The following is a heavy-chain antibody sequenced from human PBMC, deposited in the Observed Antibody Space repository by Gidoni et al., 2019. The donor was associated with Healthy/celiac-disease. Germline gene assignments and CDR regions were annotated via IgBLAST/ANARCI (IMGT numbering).Heavy chain of an antibody. CDR3: ARAVTDSTATGVFDY. J-gene: IGHJ4*02. D-gene: IGHD2-2*01. CDR2: IYYSGST. Sequence: QVQLQESGPGLVKPSKNLSLTCTVPGGSISSGGYYWSWIRQHPGKGLEWIGYIYYSGSTYYNPSLKSRVTISVDTSKNQFSLKLSSVTAADTAVYYCARAVTDSTATGVFDYWGQGTLVTVSS. CDR1: GGSISSGGYY. V-gene: IGHV4-31*03.